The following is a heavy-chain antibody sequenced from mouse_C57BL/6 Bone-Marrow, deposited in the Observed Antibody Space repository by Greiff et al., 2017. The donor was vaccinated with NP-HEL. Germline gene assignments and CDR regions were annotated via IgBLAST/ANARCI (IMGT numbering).Heavy chain of an antibody. CDR1: GYSFTSYY. CDR3: ARRDYGSSYWYFDV. V-gene: IGHV1-66*01. Sequence: QVQLQQSGPELVKPGASVKISCKASGYSFTSYYIHWVKQRPGQGLEWIGWIYPGSGNTKYNEKFKGKATLTADTSSSTAYMQLSSLTSEDSAVYYCARRDYGSSYWYFDVWVTGTTVTVSS. D-gene: IGHD1-1*01. J-gene: IGHJ1*03. CDR2: IYPGSGNT.